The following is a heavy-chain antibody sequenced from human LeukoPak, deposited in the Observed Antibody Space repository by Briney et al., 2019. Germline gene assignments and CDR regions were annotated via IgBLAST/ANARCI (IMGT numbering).Heavy chain of an antibody. J-gene: IGHJ3*02. V-gene: IGHV1-8*03. Sequence: GASVKVSCKASGFTFTSSAVQWVRQARGQRLEWMGWMNPNSGNTGYAQKFQGRVTITRNTSISTAYMELSSLRSEDTAVYYCARGRGYSYADHDAFDIWGQGTMVTVSS. CDR3: ARGRGYSYADHDAFDI. CDR2: MNPNSGNT. D-gene: IGHD5-18*01. CDR1: GFTFTSSA.